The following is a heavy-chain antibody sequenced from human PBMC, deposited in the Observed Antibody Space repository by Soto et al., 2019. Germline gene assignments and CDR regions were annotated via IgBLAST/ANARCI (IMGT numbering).Heavy chain of an antibody. D-gene: IGHD6-6*01. Sequence: QVQLVQSGAEVKKPGASMKVSCKASGYTFTNYYIYWVRQAPGQGLEWMGWIYPTDGGTNYAQKFQGRVTMTRDTSISTAYMELSRLSSDDTAVYYFASGRDRGSSESSFDYWGQGTLVTVSS. CDR2: IYPTDGGT. V-gene: IGHV1-2*02. CDR1: GYTFTNYY. J-gene: IGHJ4*02. CDR3: ASGRDRGSSESSFDY.